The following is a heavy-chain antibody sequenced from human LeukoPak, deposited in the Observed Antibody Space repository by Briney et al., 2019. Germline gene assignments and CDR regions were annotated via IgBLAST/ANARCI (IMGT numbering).Heavy chain of an antibody. Sequence: GASAKVSCKASGGTFSSYAISWVRQAPGQGLEWMGGIIPIFGTANYAQKFQGRVTITTDESTSTAYMELRSLRSDDTALYYCARDRGLRATAGTRIDFWGQGTLVTVSS. V-gene: IGHV1-69*05. CDR1: GGTFSSYA. J-gene: IGHJ4*02. CDR3: ARDRGLRATAGTRIDF. D-gene: IGHD6-13*01. CDR2: IIPIFGTA.